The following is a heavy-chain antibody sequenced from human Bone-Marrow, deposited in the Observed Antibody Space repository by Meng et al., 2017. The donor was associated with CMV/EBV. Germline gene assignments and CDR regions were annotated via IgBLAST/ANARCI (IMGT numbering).Heavy chain of an antibody. CDR1: GFDFNTYA. J-gene: IGHJ1*01. CDR3: ARDRRKGPSSTTSSF. V-gene: IGHV3-30*04. Sequence: GESLKISCAASGFDFNTYAMHWVRQAPGKGLECVAVISLDGNNKYYSDAVKGRFTISRDNSKNTLYVQMNNLRAEDTAVYYCARDRRKGPSSTTSSFWGQGTLVTVSS. CDR2: ISLDGNNK. D-gene: IGHD2-2*01.